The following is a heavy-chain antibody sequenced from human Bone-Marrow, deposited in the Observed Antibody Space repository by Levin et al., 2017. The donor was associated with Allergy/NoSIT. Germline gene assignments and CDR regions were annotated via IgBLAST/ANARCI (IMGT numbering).Heavy chain of an antibody. CDR3: AKSKVAEKYYYYGMDV. D-gene: IGHD6-19*01. CDR2: ISGSGGST. J-gene: IGHJ6*02. CDR1: GFTFSSYA. Sequence: GGSLRLSCAASGFTFSSYAMSWVRQAPGKGLEWVSAISGSGGSTYYADSVKGRFTISRDNSKNTLYLQMNSLRAEDTAVYYCAKSKVAEKYYYYGMDVWGQGTTVTVSS. V-gene: IGHV3-23*01.